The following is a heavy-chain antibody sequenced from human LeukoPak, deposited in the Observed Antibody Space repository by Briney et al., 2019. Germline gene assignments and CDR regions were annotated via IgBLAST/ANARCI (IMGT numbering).Heavy chain of an antibody. V-gene: IGHV4-39*01. J-gene: IGHJ6*03. CDR1: GGSISSSSYY. CDR2: IYYSGST. Sequence: SETLSLTCTVSGGSISSSSYYWGWIRQPPGKGLEWIGSIYYSGSTYYSPSLKSRVTISVDTSKNQFSLKLSSVTAADTAVYYCARTGTDYDVSYYYYMDVWGKGTTVTVSS. CDR3: ARTGTDYDVSYYYYMDV. D-gene: IGHD3-16*01.